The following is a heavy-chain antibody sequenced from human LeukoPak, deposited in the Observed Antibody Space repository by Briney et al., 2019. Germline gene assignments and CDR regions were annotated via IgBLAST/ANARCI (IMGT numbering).Heavy chain of an antibody. J-gene: IGHJ4*02. CDR2: TKEDGSSN. CDR3: ARQLGGWYDADPY. CDR1: GFTFSNMC. D-gene: IGHD6-19*01. V-gene: IGHV3-7*02. Sequence: GNLSLYSAGSGFTFSNMCLSRVPQAPGQGLEWVVNTKEDGSSNHHEDSVKGRFTITRDMSKGTLYMQMNSLRAEDTAVYYCARQLGGWYDADPYWGQGTLVTVSS.